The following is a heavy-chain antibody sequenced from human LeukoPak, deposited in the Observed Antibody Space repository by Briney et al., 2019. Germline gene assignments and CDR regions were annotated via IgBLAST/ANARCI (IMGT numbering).Heavy chain of an antibody. V-gene: IGHV3-30-3*01. J-gene: IGHJ4*02. CDR1: GFTFSSYA. CDR2: ISYDGSNK. D-gene: IGHD4-17*01. CDR3: ARETGSAVGSTDFDY. Sequence: PGRSLRLSCAASGFTFSSYAMHWVRQAPGKGLEWVAVISYDGSNKYYADSVKGRFTISRDNSKNTLYLQMNSLRAEDTAVYYCARETGSAVGSTDFDYWGQGPLVPVSS.